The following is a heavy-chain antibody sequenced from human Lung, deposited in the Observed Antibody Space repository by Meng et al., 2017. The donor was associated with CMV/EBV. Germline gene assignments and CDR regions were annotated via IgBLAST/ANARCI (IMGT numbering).Heavy chain of an antibody. CDR3: AGDTGYDDAFDI. CDR2: IKQDGSEK. D-gene: IGHD5-12*01. CDR1: GFTFSSYW. J-gene: IGHJ3*02. V-gene: IGHV3-7*01. Sequence: GGSLRLSCAASGFTFSSYWMSWVRQAPGKGLELVANIKQDGSEKYYVDSVKGRFTISRDNAKNSLYLQMNSLRAEDTAVYYCAGDTGYDDAFDIWGQGTMVTVSS.